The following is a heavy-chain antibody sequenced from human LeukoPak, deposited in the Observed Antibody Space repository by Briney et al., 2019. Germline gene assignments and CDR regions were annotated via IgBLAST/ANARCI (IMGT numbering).Heavy chain of an antibody. Sequence: GGSLRLSCAASGFTFNTYGMNWVRQAPGKGLEWVAVIWYDGSDKYYADSVKGRFTISRDNSKNTMYLQMNSLRSEDTAVYCCASVYKYGMDVWGQGTTVIVSS. CDR2: IWYDGSDK. V-gene: IGHV3-33*01. J-gene: IGHJ6*02. CDR3: ASVYKYGMDV. CDR1: GFTFNTYG.